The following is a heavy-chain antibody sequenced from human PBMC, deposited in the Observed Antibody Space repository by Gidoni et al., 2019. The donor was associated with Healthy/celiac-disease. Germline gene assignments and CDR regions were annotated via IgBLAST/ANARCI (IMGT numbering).Heavy chain of an antibody. V-gene: IGHV1-24*01. CDR2: FDPEDGET. J-gene: IGHJ4*02. Sequence: VRQAPGKGLEWMGGFDPEDGETIYAQKFQGRVTMTEDTSTDTAYMELSSLRSEDTAVYYCATAYYDSSGYLDTYYFDYWGQGTLLTVSS. D-gene: IGHD3-22*01. CDR3: ATAYYDSSGYLDTYYFDY.